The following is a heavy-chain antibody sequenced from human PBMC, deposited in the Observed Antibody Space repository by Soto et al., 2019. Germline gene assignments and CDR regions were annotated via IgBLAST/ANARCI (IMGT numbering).Heavy chain of an antibody. CDR3: ARDGLDTAMVNWFDP. J-gene: IGHJ5*02. CDR2: IIPIFGTA. Sequence: QVQLVQSGAEVKKAGSSVKVSCKASGGTFSSYAISWVRQAPGQGLEWMGGIIPIFGTANYAQKFQGRVTITADESTSTAYMELSSLRSEDTAVYYCARDGLDTAMVNWFDPWGQGTLVTVSS. D-gene: IGHD5-18*01. V-gene: IGHV1-69*01. CDR1: GGTFSSYA.